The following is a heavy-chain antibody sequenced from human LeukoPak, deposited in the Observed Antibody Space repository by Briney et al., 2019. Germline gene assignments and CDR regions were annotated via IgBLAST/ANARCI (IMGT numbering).Heavy chain of an antibody. CDR3: AVDLVYDTSAYPSRFDN. V-gene: IGHV1-24*01. CDR1: GYSLSELS. CDR2: FDPEDNET. Sequence: GASVKVSCKVSGYSLSELSMHWVRQAPGKGLEWMGGFDPEDNETTYAQKFQGRVTMTEDTSTDTAYLELSSLRSDDTAVYFCAVDLVYDTSAYPSRFDNWGQGTLVTVSS. D-gene: IGHD3-22*01. J-gene: IGHJ4*02.